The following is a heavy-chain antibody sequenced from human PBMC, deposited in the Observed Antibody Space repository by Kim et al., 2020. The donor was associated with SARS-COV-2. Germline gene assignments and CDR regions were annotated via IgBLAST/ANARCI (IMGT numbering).Heavy chain of an antibody. CDR3: AGRLDY. CDR2: SSSRSTI. J-gene: IGHJ4*02. D-gene: IGHD1-26*01. V-gene: IGHV3-48*01. Sequence: SSSRSTIYYAATGKGRFTISRDKAKNALYLQMNSRRAEDTAVYYCAGRLDYWGQGTLVTVSS.